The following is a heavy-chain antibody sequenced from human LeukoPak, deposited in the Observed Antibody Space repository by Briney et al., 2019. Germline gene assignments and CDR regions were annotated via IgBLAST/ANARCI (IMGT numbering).Heavy chain of an antibody. Sequence: VASVKVSCKASGYTFTSYGISWVRQAPGQGLEWMGWISAYNGNTNYAQKLQGRVTMTTDTSTSTAYMELRSLRSDDTAVYYCARESSGSYYVFFDYWGQGTLVTVSS. CDR3: ARESSGSYYVFFDY. V-gene: IGHV1-18*01. D-gene: IGHD1-26*01. CDR2: ISAYNGNT. CDR1: GYTFTSYG. J-gene: IGHJ4*02.